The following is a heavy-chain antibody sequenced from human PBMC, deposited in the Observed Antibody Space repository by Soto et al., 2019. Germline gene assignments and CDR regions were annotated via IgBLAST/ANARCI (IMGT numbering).Heavy chain of an antibody. CDR3: ARYQLLEDYYYGMDV. V-gene: IGHV5-10-1*01. Sequence: PGELLKNSCKGSGDSFTSYWISWVRQMPGKGLEWMGRIDPSDSYTNYSPSFQGHVTISADKSISTAYLQWSSLKASDTAMYYCARYQLLEDYYYGMDVWGQGTTVTVSS. J-gene: IGHJ6*02. CDR2: IDPSDSYT. CDR1: GDSFTSYW. D-gene: IGHD2-2*01.